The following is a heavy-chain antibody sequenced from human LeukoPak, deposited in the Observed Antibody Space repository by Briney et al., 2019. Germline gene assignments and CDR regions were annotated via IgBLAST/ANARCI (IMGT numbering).Heavy chain of an antibody. Sequence: ASVKVSSRASGYTFKNYAISWVRQAPGQGLEWMAWISTYNGDTHYAQKFQGRVTMTTDTSASTAYMELRSLRSDDTAVYYCARDPSNTSGRYVYFDYWGQGTLVTVSS. J-gene: IGHJ4*02. D-gene: IGHD6-19*01. CDR3: ARDPSNTSGRYVYFDY. CDR2: ISTYNGDT. V-gene: IGHV1-18*01. CDR1: GYTFKNYA.